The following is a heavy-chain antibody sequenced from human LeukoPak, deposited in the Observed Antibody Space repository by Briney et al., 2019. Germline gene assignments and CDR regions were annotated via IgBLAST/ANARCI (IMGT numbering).Heavy chain of an antibody. CDR2: IYPGTSYT. Sequence: HGESLKISCKGSGYNFTSYWIDWVRQMPGKGLEWMGAIYPGTSYTTYSASFQGQVTISADKSICTAYLQWSSLKASDTAMYYCARRRYCSSGSCEDFNYWGQGTLVTVSS. V-gene: IGHV5-51*01. D-gene: IGHD2-15*01. CDR1: GYNFTSYW. CDR3: ARRRYCSSGSCEDFNY. J-gene: IGHJ4*02.